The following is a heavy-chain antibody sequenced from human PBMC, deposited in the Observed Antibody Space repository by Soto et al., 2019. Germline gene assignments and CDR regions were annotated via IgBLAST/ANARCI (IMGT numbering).Heavy chain of an antibody. J-gene: IGHJ4*02. CDR2: ISGLSSST. CDR3: ASPQHYDSVGYYY. CDR1: GFTFSDYP. Sequence: QVHLVESGGALVKPGGSLRLSCAASGFTFSDYPMNWIRQAPGKGLEWVGYISGLSSSTYYADSVKGRFTISRDNAKNSLYLHMSSLRAEDTAVYYCASPQHYDSVGYYYWGQGTLVTVSS. D-gene: IGHD3-22*01. V-gene: IGHV3-11*01.